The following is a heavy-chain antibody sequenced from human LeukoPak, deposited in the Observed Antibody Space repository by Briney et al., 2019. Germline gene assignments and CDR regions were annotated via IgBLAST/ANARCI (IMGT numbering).Heavy chain of an antibody. J-gene: IGHJ4*02. Sequence: GRSLRLSCAASGXTFSSYGMHWVRQAPGKGLEWVAVISYDGSIKYYADAVKGRFTISRDNSKNTLYLQMNSLRPEDTAVYFCAKGIGSGSYPPDYWGQGTLVTVSS. V-gene: IGHV3-30*18. D-gene: IGHD3-10*01. CDR1: GXTFSSYG. CDR2: ISYDGSIK. CDR3: AKGIGSGSYPPDY.